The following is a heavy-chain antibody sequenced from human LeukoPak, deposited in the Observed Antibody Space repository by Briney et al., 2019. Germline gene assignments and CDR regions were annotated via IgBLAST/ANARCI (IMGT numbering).Heavy chain of an antibody. CDR3: AKALIFGELSFDY. CDR2: ISGSGGST. CDR1: GFTFSSYA. V-gene: IGHV3-23*01. J-gene: IGHJ4*02. Sequence: GGSLRLSCAASGFTFSSYAMSWVRQAPGKGLEWVSAISGSGGSTYYADSVKGRFTIPRDNSKNTLYLQMNSLRAEDTAVYYCAKALIFGELSFDYWGQGTLVTVSS. D-gene: IGHD3-10*01.